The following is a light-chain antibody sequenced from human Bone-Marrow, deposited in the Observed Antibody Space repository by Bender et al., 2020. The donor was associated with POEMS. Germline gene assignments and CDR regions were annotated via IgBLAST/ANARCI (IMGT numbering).Light chain of an antibody. CDR1: ALPIRD. CDR2: DDT. J-gene: IGLJ2*01. Sequence: SYELTQPPSVSVSPGQTARITCSGDALPIRDVYWFQQKSGQAPVLVIYDDTDRPSGFPARFSGSNSGDTATLTISGAEAGDEADYYCQVWDKDHPIVVFGGGTKLTVL. CDR3: QVWDKDHPIVV. V-gene: IGLV3-21*02.